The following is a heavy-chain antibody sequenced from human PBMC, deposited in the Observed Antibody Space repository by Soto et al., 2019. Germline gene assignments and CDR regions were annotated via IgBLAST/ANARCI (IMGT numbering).Heavy chain of an antibody. CDR3: ARLMTKAYYYYYGMDV. D-gene: IGHD3-16*01. Sequence: GESLKISCKGSGYSFTSYWIGWVRQMPGKGLEWMGIIYPGDSDTRYSPSFQGQVTISADKSISTAYLQWSSLKASDTAMYYCARLMTKAYYYYYGMDVWGQGTPVTVYS. J-gene: IGHJ6*02. CDR2: IYPGDSDT. CDR1: GYSFTSYW. V-gene: IGHV5-51*01.